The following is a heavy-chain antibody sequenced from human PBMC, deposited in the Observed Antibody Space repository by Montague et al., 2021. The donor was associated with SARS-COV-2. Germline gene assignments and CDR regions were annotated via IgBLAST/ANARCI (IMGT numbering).Heavy chain of an antibody. CDR3: ARDGYSNSGFDP. D-gene: IGHD4-11*01. J-gene: IGHJ5*02. Sequence: TLSLTCTVSGGSISSGGYYWSWIRQHPGKGLEWIEYLYYSGSTYYNPSLKSRVTILVDMSKNQFSLKLSSVTAADTALYYCARDGYSNSGFDPWGQGTLVTVSP. CDR2: LYYSGST. CDR1: GGSISSGGYY. V-gene: IGHV4-31*03.